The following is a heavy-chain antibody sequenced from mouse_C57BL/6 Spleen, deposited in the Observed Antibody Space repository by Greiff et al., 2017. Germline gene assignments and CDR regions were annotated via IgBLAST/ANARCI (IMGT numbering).Heavy chain of an antibody. CDR3: ARSGVSGRYYAMDY. D-gene: IGHD3-1*01. Sequence: QVQLQQPGAELVMPGASVKLSCKASGYTFTSYWMHWVKQRPGQGLEWIGEIDPSDSYTNYNQKFKGKSTLTVDKSSSTAYMQLSSLTSEDSAVYYCARSGVSGRYYAMDYWGQGTSVTVSS. CDR1: GYTFTSYW. CDR2: IDPSDSYT. J-gene: IGHJ4*01. V-gene: IGHV1-69*01.